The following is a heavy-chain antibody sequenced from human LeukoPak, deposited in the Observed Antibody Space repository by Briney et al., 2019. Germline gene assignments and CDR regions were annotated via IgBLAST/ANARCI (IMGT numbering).Heavy chain of an antibody. J-gene: IGHJ4*02. CDR2: IIPIFGIA. D-gene: IGHD2-21*02. CDR1: GGTFSSYA. V-gene: IGHV1-69*04. CDR3: ARDTYCGGDCYSYLDY. Sequence: SVKVSCKASGGTFSSYAISWVRQAPGQGLEWMGRIIPIFGIANYAQRFQGRVTITADKSTSTAYMELSSLRSEDTAVYYCARDTYCGGDCYSYLDYWGQGTLVTVSS.